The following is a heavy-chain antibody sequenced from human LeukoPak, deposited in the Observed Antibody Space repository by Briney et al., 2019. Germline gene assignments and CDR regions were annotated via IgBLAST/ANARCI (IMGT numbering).Heavy chain of an antibody. CDR2: IYYSGST. CDR3: ASLYDSSGYYYPY. D-gene: IGHD3-22*01. J-gene: IGHJ4*02. Sequence: SETLSLTCTVSGGSISSHYWRWIRQPPRKGLEWIGYIYYSGSTNYNPSLKSRVTISVDTSKNQFSLKLSSVTAADTAVYYCASLYDSSGYYYPYWGQGTLVTVSS. CDR1: GGSISSHY. V-gene: IGHV4-59*11.